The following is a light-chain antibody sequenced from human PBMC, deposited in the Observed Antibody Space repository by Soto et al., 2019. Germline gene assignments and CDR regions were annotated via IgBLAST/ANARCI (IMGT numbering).Light chain of an antibody. Sequence: QLVLTQSPSASASLGASVKLTCTLSSGHSSYAIAWHQQQPEKGPRYLMKLDSDGSHTKGDAIPDRFSGSSSGAERYLTISSLRSGDEADYYCQTWGTGIHVVFGGGTKLTVL. J-gene: IGLJ2*01. CDR1: SGHSSYA. CDR3: QTWGTGIHVV. CDR2: LDSDGSH. V-gene: IGLV4-69*01.